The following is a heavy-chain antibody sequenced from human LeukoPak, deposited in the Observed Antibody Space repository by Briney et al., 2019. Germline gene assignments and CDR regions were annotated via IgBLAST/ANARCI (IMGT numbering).Heavy chain of an antibody. D-gene: IGHD3-22*01. Sequence: PSQTLSLTCTGPGGSISSVRYYWSWIRQPAGKGLEWLGRIYTSGSTNYNPSLKSRVTVSVAVSKTQFSLKLSSVTAADTAVYYCARDGVYDSSGYFPEYFQHWGQGTMVTVSS. V-gene: IGHV4-61*02. J-gene: IGHJ1*01. CDR3: ARDGVYDSSGYFPEYFQH. CDR1: GGSISSVRYY. CDR2: IYTSGST.